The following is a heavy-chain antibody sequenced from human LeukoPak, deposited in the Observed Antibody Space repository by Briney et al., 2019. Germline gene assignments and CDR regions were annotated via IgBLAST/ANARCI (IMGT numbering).Heavy chain of an antibody. CDR3: AKHNHGYHSVSKTYHYYYYYMDV. D-gene: IGHD2-15*01. CDR1: GFTFSNYA. CDR2: ISRSGDST. Sequence: GGSLRLSCAASGFTFSNYAMSWVRQAPGKGLEWVSAISRSGDSTYYADSVKGRFTISRDNSKNTVYLQMNSLRAEDTAVYYCAKHNHGYHSVSKTYHYYYYYMDVWGKGTTVTVSS. V-gene: IGHV3-23*01. J-gene: IGHJ6*03.